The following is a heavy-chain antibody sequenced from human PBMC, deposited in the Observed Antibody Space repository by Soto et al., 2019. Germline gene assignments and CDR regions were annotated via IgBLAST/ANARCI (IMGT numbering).Heavy chain of an antibody. V-gene: IGHV1-18*01. Sequence: QVQLVQSVAEVKKPGASVKVSCKASGYTFTSYGISGVRQAPGQGLEWMGWISAYNGNTNYAQQLQGRVTMTTDTSTSTAYLELRSLRSDDTAVYYCARVTAEGYSGYEFDYWGQGTLVTVSS. D-gene: IGHD5-12*01. CDR2: ISAYNGNT. CDR1: GYTFTSYG. J-gene: IGHJ4*02. CDR3: ARVTAEGYSGYEFDY.